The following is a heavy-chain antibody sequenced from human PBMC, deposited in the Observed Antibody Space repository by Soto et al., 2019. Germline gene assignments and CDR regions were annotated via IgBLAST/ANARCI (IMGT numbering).Heavy chain of an antibody. CDR2: IIPILGIA. Sequence: SVKVSCKASGGTFSSYTISWVRQAPGQGLEWMGRIIPILGIANYAQKFQGRVTITADKSTSTAYMELSSLRSEDTAVYYCARVGYCSGGSCYSYWFAPWGQGTLVTVS. D-gene: IGHD2-15*01. CDR3: ARVGYCSGGSCYSYWFAP. CDR1: GGTFSSYT. V-gene: IGHV1-69*02. J-gene: IGHJ5*02.